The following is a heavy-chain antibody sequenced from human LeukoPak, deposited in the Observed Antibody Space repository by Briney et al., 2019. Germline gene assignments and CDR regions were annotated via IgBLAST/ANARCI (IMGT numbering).Heavy chain of an antibody. CDR1: GFTFSNYA. Sequence: GGSLRLSCAASGFTFSNYAMSWVRQAPGKGLEWVSAISGSGGSTYYADSVKGRFTISRDNSKNTLYLQMNSLRAEDTAVYYCAKGIAAAYYYYGMDVWGQGTTVTVSS. J-gene: IGHJ6*02. CDR2: ISGSGGST. D-gene: IGHD6-13*01. V-gene: IGHV3-23*01. CDR3: AKGIAAAYYYYGMDV.